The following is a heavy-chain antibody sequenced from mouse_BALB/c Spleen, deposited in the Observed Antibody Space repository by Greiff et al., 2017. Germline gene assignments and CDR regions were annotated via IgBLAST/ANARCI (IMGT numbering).Heavy chain of an antibody. CDR3: ARDGLGSDWYFDV. D-gene: IGHD4-1*01. V-gene: IGHV5-17*02. J-gene: IGHJ1*01. Sequence: EVMLVESGGGLVQPGGSRKLSCAASGFTFSSFGMHWVRQAPEKGLEWVAYISSGSSTIYYADTVKGRFTISRDNPKNTLFLQMTSLRSEDTAMYYCARDGLGSDWYFDVWGAGTTVTVSS. CDR1: GFTFSSFG. CDR2: ISSGSSTI.